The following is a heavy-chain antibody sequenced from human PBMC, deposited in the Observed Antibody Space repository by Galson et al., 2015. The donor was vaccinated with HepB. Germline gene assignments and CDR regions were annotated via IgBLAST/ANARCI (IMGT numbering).Heavy chain of an antibody. V-gene: IGHV3-48*02. CDR3: ARDEVTAANYSYSYGMDV. CDR1: GFTFSSYS. J-gene: IGHJ6*02. D-gene: IGHD2-21*02. Sequence: SLRLSCAASGFTFSSYSMNWVRQAPGKGLEWVSYITTSSSTIYYADSVKGRFTISRDNAKNSLYLQMNSLRDEDTAVYYCARDEVTAANYSYSYGMDVWGQGTTVTVSS. CDR2: ITTSSSTI.